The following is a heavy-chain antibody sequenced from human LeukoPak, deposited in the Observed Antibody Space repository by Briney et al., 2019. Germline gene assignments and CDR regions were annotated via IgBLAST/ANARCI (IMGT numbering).Heavy chain of an antibody. J-gene: IGHJ4*02. CDR3: ARAEDAYNDAYYFDY. CDR1: GDSVASNIAA. D-gene: IGHD5-24*01. V-gene: IGHV6-1*01. Sequence: SQTLSLTCAISGDSVASNIAAWNWIRQSPSRGLEWLGRTYYRSKWYNDYAVSVKSRITINPVTSKNQFSLKLTSVTAADTAVYYCARAEDAYNDAYYFDYWGQGTLVTVSS. CDR2: TYYRSKWYN.